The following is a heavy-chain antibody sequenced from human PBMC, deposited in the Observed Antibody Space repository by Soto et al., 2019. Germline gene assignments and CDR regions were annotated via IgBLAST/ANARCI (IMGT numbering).Heavy chain of an antibody. V-gene: IGHV4-61*01. CDR3: ARRPPSMVRGVIYGMDV. CDR1: GGSVFIGRYY. J-gene: IGHJ6*02. CDR2: IYYSGST. Sequence: PSGCLALACAVSGGSVFIGRYYGSWLRQPPGKGLEWIGYIYYSGSTNYNPSLKSRVTISVDTSKNQFSLKLSSVTAADTAVYYCARRPPSMVRGVIYGMDVWGQGTTVPVSS. D-gene: IGHD3-10*01.